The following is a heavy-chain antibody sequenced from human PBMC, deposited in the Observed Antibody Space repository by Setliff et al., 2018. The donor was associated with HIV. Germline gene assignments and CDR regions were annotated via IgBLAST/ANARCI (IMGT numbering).Heavy chain of an antibody. CDR3: AREEDYNFWSGYDWFDP. J-gene: IGHJ5*02. D-gene: IGHD3-3*01. Sequence: SETLSLTCTVSGGSMNIHYWSWIRQPPGKGLEWIGSIYYSGSTNYNPSLKSRVTISVDTTKNQFSLKLSSVTAADTAVYYCAREEDYNFWSGYDWFDPWGQGTLVTVSS. CDR2: IYYSGST. V-gene: IGHV4-59*11. CDR1: GGSMNIHY.